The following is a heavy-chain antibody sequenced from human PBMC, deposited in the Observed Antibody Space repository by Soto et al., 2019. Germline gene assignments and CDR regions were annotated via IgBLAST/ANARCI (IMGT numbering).Heavy chain of an antibody. CDR2: IDSSGRYV. CDR3: ARDASAGSSTPN. D-gene: IGHD6-13*01. V-gene: IGHV3-21*01. Sequence: EVQLMESGGGLVKPGGSLRLSCAASGVGFSTYGMNWVRQAPGKGPEWVSSIDSSGRYVYYAASVEGRFTTSRDNAKTSLSLQMNSLRVEDTALSFCARDASAGSSTPNWGQRPLVTVSS. J-gene: IGHJ4*02. CDR1: GVGFSTYG.